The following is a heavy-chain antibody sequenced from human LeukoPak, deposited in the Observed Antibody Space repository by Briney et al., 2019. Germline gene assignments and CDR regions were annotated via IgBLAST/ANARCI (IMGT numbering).Heavy chain of an antibody. V-gene: IGHV1-18*01. J-gene: IGHJ4*02. CDR2: ISTYNANT. CDR3: ARVFSFGDYIWGSYRYYLGY. CDR1: GYTFTSFG. D-gene: IGHD3-16*02. Sequence: ASVKVSCKASGYTFTSFGISWVRQAPGQGLEWMGWISTYNANTNYAQNLQGRVTMTTDTSTSTSYMELRSLRSDDTAVYFCARVFSFGDYIWGSYRYYLGYWGQGTLVTVSS.